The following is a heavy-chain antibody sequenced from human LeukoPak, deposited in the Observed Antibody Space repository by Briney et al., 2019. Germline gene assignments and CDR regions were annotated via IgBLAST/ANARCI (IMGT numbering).Heavy chain of an antibody. CDR1: GGSISSGGYS. V-gene: IGHV4-30-2*01. D-gene: IGHD6-13*01. CDR2: IYHSGST. Sequence: SQTLSLTCAVSGGSISSGGYSWSWIRQPPGKGLEWIGYIYHSGSTYYNPSLKSRVTISVDRSKNQFSLKLSSVTAADTAVCYCARNPPKQGFWFDPWGQGTLVTVSS. CDR3: ARNPPKQGFWFDP. J-gene: IGHJ5*02.